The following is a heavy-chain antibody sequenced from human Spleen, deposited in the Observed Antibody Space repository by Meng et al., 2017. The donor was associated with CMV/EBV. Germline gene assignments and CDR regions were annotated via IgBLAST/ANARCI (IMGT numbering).Heavy chain of an antibody. V-gene: IGHV3-53*01. CDR1: GFTVSSNY. Sequence: GGSLRLSCAASGFTVSSNYMSWVRQAPGKGLEWVSVIYSGGSTYYADSVKGRFTISRDNSKNTLYLQMNSLRAEDTAVYYCASSNINRPFDPWGRGTLVTVSS. D-gene: IGHD4-11*01. J-gene: IGHJ5*02. CDR2: IYSGGST. CDR3: ASSNINRPFDP.